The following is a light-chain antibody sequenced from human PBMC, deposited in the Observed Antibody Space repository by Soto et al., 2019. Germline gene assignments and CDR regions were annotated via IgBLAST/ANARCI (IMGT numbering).Light chain of an antibody. V-gene: IGLV3-1*01. CDR3: QAWDSRTAYV. CDR2: QDS. CDR1: KLGDKY. J-gene: IGLJ1*01. Sequence: SYELTQPPSVSVSPGQTASITCSGDKLGDKYACWYQQKPGQSPVLVIYQDSKRPSGIPERFSGSNSGNTATLTISGTQAMDEADYYRQAWDSRTAYVFGTGTKVTVL.